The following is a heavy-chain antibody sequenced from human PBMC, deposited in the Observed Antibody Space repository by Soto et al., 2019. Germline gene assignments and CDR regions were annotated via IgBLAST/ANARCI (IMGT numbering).Heavy chain of an antibody. CDR1: GDSFSKYT. CDR3: ARGRGVYNSARSQRDS. D-gene: IGHD1-1*01. V-gene: IGHV1-69*01. CDR2: FIPRFGTT. J-gene: IGHJ4*02. Sequence: QVQLVQSGAEVKKPGSSVRVSCKTSGDSFSKYTVNWVRQAPRQGLEWMGGFIPRFGTTNFAPTLQGKVTITAVQSMNTVYMELSSLRSEDTALYYCARGRGVYNSARSQRDSWGQGTLVTVSS.